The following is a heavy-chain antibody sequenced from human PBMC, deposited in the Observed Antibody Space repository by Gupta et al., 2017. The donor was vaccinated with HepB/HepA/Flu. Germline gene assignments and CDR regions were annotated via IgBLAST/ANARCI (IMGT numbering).Heavy chain of an antibody. CDR3: ARDRWQVVPSRSDAFDM. Sequence: DVQLVESGGGLVKPGGSLRLSCAASTFTFSSYSMNWVRQAPGKGLEWVSFISSSSTYTYYTDSVKGRFTISRDNAKNSLYLQMNSLRAEDTAVYYCARDRWQVVPSRSDAFDMWGQGTTVTVSP. CDR2: ISSSSTYT. V-gene: IGHV3-21*02. J-gene: IGHJ3*02. CDR1: TFTFSSYS. D-gene: IGHD6-6*01.